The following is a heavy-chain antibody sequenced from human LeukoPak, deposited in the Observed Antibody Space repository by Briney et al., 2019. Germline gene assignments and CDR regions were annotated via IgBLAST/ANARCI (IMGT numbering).Heavy chain of an antibody. CDR2: ISSSSSYI. J-gene: IGHJ4*02. Sequence: GGSLRLSCAASGFTFSSYSMNWVRQAPGKGLEWVSSISSSSSYIYYADSVKGRFTISRDNAKNSLYLQMNSLRAEDTAVYYCANGDAGRPSEGLDYWGRGTLVTVSS. V-gene: IGHV3-21*04. CDR1: GFTFSSYS. CDR3: ANGDAGRPSEGLDY. D-gene: IGHD6-6*01.